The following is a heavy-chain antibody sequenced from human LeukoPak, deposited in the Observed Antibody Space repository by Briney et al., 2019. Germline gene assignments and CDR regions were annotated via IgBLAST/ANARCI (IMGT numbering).Heavy chain of an antibody. D-gene: IGHD3-9*01. CDR1: GYKLTNNW. V-gene: IGHV5-51*01. Sequence: GESLKISCKISGYKLTNNWIGWVRQVPGKGLEWMGIIYPGDSDTRYSPSFQGQVTISADKSISTAYLQWSSLKASDTAMYYCARHGRYYDILTGTHHYYFDYWGQGTLVTVSS. J-gene: IGHJ4*02. CDR3: ARHGRYYDILTGTHHYYFDY. CDR2: IYPGDSDT.